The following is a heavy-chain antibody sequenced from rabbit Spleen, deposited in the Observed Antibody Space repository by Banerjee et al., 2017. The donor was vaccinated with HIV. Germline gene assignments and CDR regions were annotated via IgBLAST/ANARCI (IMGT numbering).Heavy chain of an antibody. Sequence: QEQLVESGGGLVQPGGSLKLSCKTSGFDFSSYGVSWVRQAPGKGLEWIGIIYAAKGSTDYASWVNGRFTISSDNAQSTVDLKMTSLTAADTATYFCARGYTTSSYYAPRYYGLWGQGTLVTVS. CDR3: ARGYTTSSYYAPRYYGL. CDR2: IYAAKGST. CDR1: GFDFSSYG. D-gene: IGHD8-1*01. J-gene: IGHJ4*01. V-gene: IGHV1S47*01.